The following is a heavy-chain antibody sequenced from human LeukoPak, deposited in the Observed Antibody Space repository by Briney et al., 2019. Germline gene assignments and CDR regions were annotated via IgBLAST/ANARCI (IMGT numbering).Heavy chain of an antibody. CDR2: ISGGGTPT. V-gene: IGHV3-23*01. D-gene: IGHD4/OR15-4a*01. CDR1: GFTFSDYA. Sequence: HPGGSLRLSCVVSGFTFSDYAMSWVRQAPGKGLEWVSAISGGGTPTFYADSVKGRFITSRDNSKNTLYLQMNSLRVEDTAVYYCARDRLGSYGAPLDAFDVWGQGTMVTVSS. J-gene: IGHJ3*01. CDR3: ARDRLGSYGAPLDAFDV.